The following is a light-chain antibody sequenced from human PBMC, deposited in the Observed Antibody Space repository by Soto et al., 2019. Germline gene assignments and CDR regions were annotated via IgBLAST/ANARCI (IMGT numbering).Light chain of an antibody. Sequence: QYVLTQPPSASGTPGQRVNISCSGSSSNIGSNTVNWYQQLPGTAPKLLIYSNNQRPSGVPDRFSGSKSGTSASLAISGRHSEDEADYYCSAWDDSLNGYGFGTGTKVTVL. CDR3: SAWDDSLNGYG. J-gene: IGLJ1*01. V-gene: IGLV1-44*01. CDR2: SNN. CDR1: SSNIGSNT.